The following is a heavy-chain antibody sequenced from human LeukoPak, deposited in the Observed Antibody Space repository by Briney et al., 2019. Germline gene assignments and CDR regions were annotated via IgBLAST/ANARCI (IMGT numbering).Heavy chain of an antibody. CDR2: ISYDGSNK. Sequence: PGGSLRLSCAASGFTVSSYAMHWVRQAPGQGLEWVAVISYDGSNKYYADSVKGRFTISRDNSKNTLYLQMYGQSAEDMAVYYCSRSVYGYSYGDYWGQGTLVTVSS. CDR3: SRSVYGYSYGDY. D-gene: IGHD5-18*01. J-gene: IGHJ4*02. CDR1: GFTVSSYA. V-gene: IGHV3-30-3*01.